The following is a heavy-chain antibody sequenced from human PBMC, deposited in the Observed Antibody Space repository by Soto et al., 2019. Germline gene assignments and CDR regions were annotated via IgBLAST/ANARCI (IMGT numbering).Heavy chain of an antibody. V-gene: IGHV3-30-3*01. D-gene: IGHD3-3*01. Sequence: QVQLLESGGGVVQPGRSLTLSCAASGFTFSRFSMHWVRQAPGKGLAWVAVISYDGSNTHYAESVKGRFNISRDDSKKRVVVEMNNLRGDESAVYYCARDHGIFLAYYYYGMDFWGQGTTVSVSS. CDR1: GFTFSRFS. J-gene: IGHJ6*02. CDR3: ARDHGIFLAYYYYGMDF. CDR2: ISYDGSNT.